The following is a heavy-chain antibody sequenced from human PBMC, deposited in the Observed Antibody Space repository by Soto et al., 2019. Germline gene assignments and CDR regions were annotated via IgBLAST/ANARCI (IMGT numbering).Heavy chain of an antibody. J-gene: IGHJ5*02. D-gene: IGHD2-15*01. V-gene: IGHV4-34*01. CDR3: GRGGRVVVVAARRVDP. CDR2: INHSGST. CDR1: GGSFSGYY. Sequence: QVQLQQWGAGLLKPSETLSLTCAVYGGSFSGYYWSWIRQPPGKGLEWIGEINHSGSTNYNPSLKGRVTISVDTSKNQFPMRRCSVTAADTAVYYCGRGGRVVVVAARRVDPWGQGNLGTVSS.